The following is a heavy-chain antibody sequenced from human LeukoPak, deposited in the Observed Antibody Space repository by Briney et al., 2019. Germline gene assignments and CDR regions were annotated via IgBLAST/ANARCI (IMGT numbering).Heavy chain of an antibody. CDR3: ARDRGRGSCDFWSGYSDPDAFDI. V-gene: IGHV4-59*01. CDR2: IYYSGST. J-gene: IGHJ3*02. Sequence: SETLSLTCTVSGGSISSYYWSWIRQPPGKGLEWIGYIYYSGSTNYNPSLKSRVTISVDTSKNRFSLKLSSVTAADTAVYYCARDRGRGSCDFWSGYSDPDAFDIWGQGTMVTVSS. D-gene: IGHD3-3*01. CDR1: GGSISSYY.